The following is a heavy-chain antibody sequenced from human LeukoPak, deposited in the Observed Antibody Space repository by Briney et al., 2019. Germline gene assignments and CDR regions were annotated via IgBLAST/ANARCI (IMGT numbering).Heavy chain of an antibody. D-gene: IGHD6-19*01. Sequence: SETLSLTCTVSGGSISSYSWSWIRQPAGKGLEWIGRIYSSGSTNYNPSLKSRVTMSVDTSKNQFSLKLGSVTAADTAVYYCARDERGSGWSFDNWGQGTLVTVSS. J-gene: IGHJ4*02. CDR3: ARDERGSGWSFDN. CDR1: GGSISSYS. CDR2: IYSSGST. V-gene: IGHV4-4*07.